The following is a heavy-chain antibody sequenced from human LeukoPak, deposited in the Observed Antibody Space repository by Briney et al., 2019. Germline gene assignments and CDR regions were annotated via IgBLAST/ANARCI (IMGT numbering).Heavy chain of an antibody. V-gene: IGHV1-18*01. Sequence: ASVKVSCKASGYTFTSYGISWVRQAPGQGLEWMGWISAYNGNTNYAQKLQGRVTITTDTSTSTAYMELRSLRSDGTAVYYCARILDPVGYYYYYYMDVWGKGTTVTVSS. CDR2: ISAYNGNT. CDR3: ARILDPVGYYYYYYMDV. J-gene: IGHJ6*03. D-gene: IGHD2-15*01. CDR1: GYTFTSYG.